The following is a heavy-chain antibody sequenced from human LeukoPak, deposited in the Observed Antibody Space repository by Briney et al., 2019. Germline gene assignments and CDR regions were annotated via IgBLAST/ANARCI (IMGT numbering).Heavy chain of an antibody. CDR1: GFTFSSTA. CDR2: ISGSGSGT. V-gene: IGHV3-23*01. Sequence: GGSLRLSCTASGFTFSSTAITWVRQAPGKGLEWVSGISGSGSGTYYADFVKGRFTISRDNSKNTMYLEMNSLRAEETAVYYCAKMNGYMDVWGKGTTVTVSS. CDR3: AKMNGYMDV. J-gene: IGHJ6*03. D-gene: IGHD1-1*01.